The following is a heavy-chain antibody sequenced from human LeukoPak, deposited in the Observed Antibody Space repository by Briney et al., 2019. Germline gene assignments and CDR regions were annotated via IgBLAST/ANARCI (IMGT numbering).Heavy chain of an antibody. Sequence: SQTLSLTCTVSGGSISSGDYYWSWIRQPPGKGLEWIGYIYYSGSTYYNPSLKSRVTISVDTSKNQFSLKLSSVTAADTAMYYCARLYSSGWSLDYWGQGTLVTVSS. D-gene: IGHD6-19*01. J-gene: IGHJ4*02. V-gene: IGHV4-30-4*01. CDR1: GGSISSGDYY. CDR3: ARLYSSGWSLDY. CDR2: IYYSGST.